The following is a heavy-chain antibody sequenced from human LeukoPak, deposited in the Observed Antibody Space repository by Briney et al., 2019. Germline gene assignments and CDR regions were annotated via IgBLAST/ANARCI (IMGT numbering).Heavy chain of an antibody. V-gene: IGHV1-2*02. CDR3: ARECSGTYCGED. CDR1: GYTFTVYY. D-gene: IGHD1-26*01. Sequence: ASVKVSCTASGYTFTVYYMHWVRQAPGQGLERMGWINPNSGGTKYAQNFEGRVTMTRDTSITTAYMELSSLRSDDTAIYYCARECSGTYCGEDWGQGTLVTVSS. J-gene: IGHJ4*02. CDR2: INPNSGGT.